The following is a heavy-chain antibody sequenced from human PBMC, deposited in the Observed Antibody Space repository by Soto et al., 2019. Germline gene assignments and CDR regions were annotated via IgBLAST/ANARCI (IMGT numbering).Heavy chain of an antibody. J-gene: IGHJ6*03. V-gene: IGHV3-74*01. CDR2: INSDGSST. CDR3: ARDGNMVTGYAYYYYYMDV. D-gene: IGHD3-9*01. CDR1: GFTFSSYW. Sequence: PGGSLRLSCAASGFTFSSYWMHWVRQAPGKGLVRVSRINSDGSSTSYADYVKGRFTISRDNAKNTLYLQMNSLRAEDTAVYYCARDGNMVTGYAYYYYYMDVWGKGTTVTVSS.